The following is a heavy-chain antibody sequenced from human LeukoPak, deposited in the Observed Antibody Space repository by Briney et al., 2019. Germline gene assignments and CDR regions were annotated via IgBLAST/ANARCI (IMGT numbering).Heavy chain of an antibody. D-gene: IGHD2-2*01. CDR1: GFTFSSYW. V-gene: IGHV3-48*01. CDR2: ISSSSSTI. CDR3: ARDGIVSADYYYYGMDV. Sequence: GGSLRLSCAASGFTFSSYWMNWVRQAPGKGLEWVSYISSSSSTIYYADSVKGRFTISRDNAKNSLYLQMNSLRAEDTAVYYCARDGIVSADYYYYGMDVWGQGTTVTVSS. J-gene: IGHJ6*02.